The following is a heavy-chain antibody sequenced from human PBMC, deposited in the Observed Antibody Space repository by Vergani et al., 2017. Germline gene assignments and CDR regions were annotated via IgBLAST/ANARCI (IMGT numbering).Heavy chain of an antibody. Sequence: LEESGGGSVKPGRSLRLSCAASGFTFDDYAMHWVRQAPGKGLEWVSGISWNSGSIGYADSVKGRFTISRDNAKNSLYLQMNSLRAEDTALYYCAKDHYDFWSGYPNLSPFDLWGRGTLVTVSS. J-gene: IGHJ2*01. D-gene: IGHD3-3*01. CDR1: GFTFDDYA. CDR2: ISWNSGSI. CDR3: AKDHYDFWSGYPNLSPFDL. V-gene: IGHV3-9*01.